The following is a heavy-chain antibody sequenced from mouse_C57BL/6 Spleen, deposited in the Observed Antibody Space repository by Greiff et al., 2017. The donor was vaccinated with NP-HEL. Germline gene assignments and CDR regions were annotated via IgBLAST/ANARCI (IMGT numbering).Heavy chain of an antibody. V-gene: IGHV1-18*01. CDR1: GYTFTDYN. CDR2: INPNNGGT. CDR3: ARSGLRQLRLPFDY. J-gene: IGHJ2*01. D-gene: IGHD3-2*02. Sequence: EVQGVESGPELVKPGASVKIPCKASGYTFTDYNMDWVKQSHGKSLEWIGDINPNNGGTIYNQKFKGKATLTVDKSSSTAYMELRSLTSEDTAVYYCARSGLRQLRLPFDYWGQGTTLTVSS.